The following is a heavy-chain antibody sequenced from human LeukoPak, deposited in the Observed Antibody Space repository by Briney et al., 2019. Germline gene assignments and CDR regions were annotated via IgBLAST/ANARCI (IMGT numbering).Heavy chain of an antibody. CDR3: AKGLAVESRFDP. V-gene: IGHV3-23*01. Sequence: GGSLRLSCAASGFTFSSYWMSWVRQAPGKGLEWVSGITNSGGSTFYGDSVKGRFTISRDNSKNTLYLQMNSLRVDDTAVYYCAKGLAVESRFDPWGQGTLVTVSS. J-gene: IGHJ5*02. CDR1: GFTFSSYW. CDR2: ITNSGGST. D-gene: IGHD2-8*02.